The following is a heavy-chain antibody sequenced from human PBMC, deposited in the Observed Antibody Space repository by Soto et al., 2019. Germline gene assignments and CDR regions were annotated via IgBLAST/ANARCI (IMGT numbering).Heavy chain of an antibody. CDR2: ISGSGGST. CDR1: GFTFSSYA. V-gene: IGHV3-23*01. J-gene: IGHJ5*02. D-gene: IGHD3-10*01. Sequence: EVQLLESGGGLVQPGGSLRLSCAASGFTFSSYAMSWVRQAPGKGLEWVSAISGSGGSTYYADSVKGRFTISRDNSKNTLYLQMNSLRAEVTAVYYCAKDRMVRGVIHGGGRLFDPWGQGTLVTVSS. CDR3: AKDRMVRGVIHGGGRLFDP.